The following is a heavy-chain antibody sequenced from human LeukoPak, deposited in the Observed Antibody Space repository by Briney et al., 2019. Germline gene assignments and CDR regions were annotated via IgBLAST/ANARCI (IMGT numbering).Heavy chain of an antibody. CDR3: AKIPGDRPDD. J-gene: IGHJ4*02. CDR2: MYNSGRTT. Sequence: PSETLSLTCTVSGGSIISSYWTWIRQPPGKGLEWIGYMYNSGRTTNYNPSLKSRATISIDMSKNQFSLNLKSVTAADTAIYYCAKIPGDRPDDWGQGTLVTVS. V-gene: IGHV4-59*03. D-gene: IGHD7-27*01. CDR1: GGSIISSY.